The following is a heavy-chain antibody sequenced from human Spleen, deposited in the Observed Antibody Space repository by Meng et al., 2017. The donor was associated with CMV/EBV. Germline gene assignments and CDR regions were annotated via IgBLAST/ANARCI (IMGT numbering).Heavy chain of an antibody. D-gene: IGHD5-24*01. J-gene: IGHJ6*02. V-gene: IGHV4-34*08. Sequence: GSLRLSCAASGFTFSSYAMHWVRQAPGKGLEWLGDINHSGSSNSNPSLKGRVAISVDTSKNQFSLRLTSVTAADTAVYYCAARGDAYTILYGMDVWGPGTTVTVSS. CDR3: AARGDAYTILYGMDV. CDR2: INHSGSS. CDR1: GFTFSSYA.